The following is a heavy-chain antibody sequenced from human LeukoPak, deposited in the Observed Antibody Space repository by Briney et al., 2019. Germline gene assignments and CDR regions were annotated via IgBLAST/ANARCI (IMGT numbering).Heavy chain of an antibody. J-gene: IGHJ4*02. CDR2: ISGSGGST. D-gene: IGHD3-22*01. CDR3: AKDRYYYDSSGYYPFDY. V-gene: IGHV3-23*01. CDR1: GFTFSSYA. Sequence: GGSLRLSCAASGFTFSSYAMSWVRQAPGKGLEWVSAISGSGGSTYYADSVKGRFTISRDNSKNTLYLQMNSLRAEDTAVYYCAKDRYYYDSSGYYPFDYWGRGTLVTVSS.